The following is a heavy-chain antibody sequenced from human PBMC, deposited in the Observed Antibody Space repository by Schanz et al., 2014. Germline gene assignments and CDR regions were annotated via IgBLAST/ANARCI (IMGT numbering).Heavy chain of an antibody. CDR3: AKRFHCSGSHPFDY. J-gene: IGHJ4*02. CDR1: GFTFSNCD. D-gene: IGHD3-10*02. Sequence: EVHLEESGGGLVQPGGSQRLSCAVSGFTFSNCDMTWVRQAPGKGLEWVAIIDGRGITTFYADSVKGRFTISRDNAKNTVYLQMNSLRDDDTAVYYCAKRFHCSGSHPFDYWGQGPLVTVSS. CDR2: IDGRGITT. V-gene: IGHV3-23*04.